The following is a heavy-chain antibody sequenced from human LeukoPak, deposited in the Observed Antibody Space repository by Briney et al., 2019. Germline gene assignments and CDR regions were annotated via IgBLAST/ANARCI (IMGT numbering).Heavy chain of an antibody. J-gene: IGHJ6*03. CDR2: IYHSGST. V-gene: IGHV4-38-2*01. D-gene: IGHD2-2*01. Sequence: PSETLSPTCAVSGYSISSGYYWGWIRQPPGKGLEWIGSIYHSGSTYYNPSLKSRVTISVDTSKNQFSLKLSSVTAADTAVYYCARQQYQLLYNYYYMDVWGKGTTVTVSS. CDR3: ARQQYQLLYNYYYMDV. CDR1: GYSISSGYY.